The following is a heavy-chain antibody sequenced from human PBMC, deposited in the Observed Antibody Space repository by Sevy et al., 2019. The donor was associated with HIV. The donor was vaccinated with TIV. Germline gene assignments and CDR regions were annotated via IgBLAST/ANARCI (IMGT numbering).Heavy chain of an antibody. D-gene: IGHD1-26*01. V-gene: IGHV3-21*06. CDR2: ISSAGSFI. J-gene: IGHJ4*02. CDR1: GFTFSYYS. Sequence: GGSLRLSCAASGFTFSYYSLTWVRQAPGKGLEWVSSISSAGSFIYYADSVKGRFTISRDSAKSALYLQMNSLGVEDTAVYYCGRDEGRSHYIVGKLDYWGQRTLVTVSS. CDR3: GRDEGRSHYIVGKLDY.